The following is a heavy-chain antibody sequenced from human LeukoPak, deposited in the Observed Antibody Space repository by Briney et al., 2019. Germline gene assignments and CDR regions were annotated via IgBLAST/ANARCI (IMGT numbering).Heavy chain of an antibody. D-gene: IGHD3-3*01. Sequence: SGGSLRLSCAATGFTFTSFGMHWVRQAPGKGLEWVAFIRNDGDVIYYAESVKGRFTISRDNSKNTVYLQLNSLRAGDTAVYYCAKVLSEDFWSGYYQLDYWGQGTLVTVSS. V-gene: IGHV3-30*02. CDR2: IRNDGDVI. CDR1: GFTFTSFG. J-gene: IGHJ4*02. CDR3: AKVLSEDFWSGYYQLDY.